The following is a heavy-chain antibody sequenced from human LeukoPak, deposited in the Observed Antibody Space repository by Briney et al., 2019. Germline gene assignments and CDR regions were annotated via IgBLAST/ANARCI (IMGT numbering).Heavy chain of an antibody. CDR2: ITPSSSSI. CDR3: ASDYDSPFDF. V-gene: IGHV3-21*06. D-gene: IGHD5-12*01. CDR1: GFTFDDYG. J-gene: IGHJ4*02. Sequence: GGSLRLSCAASGFTFDDYGMSWVRQAPGKGLEWVSSITPSSSSIFYADSVKGRFTISRDNAKNLLYLQMSSLRAEDTAVYYCASDYDSPFDFWGQGTLVTVSS.